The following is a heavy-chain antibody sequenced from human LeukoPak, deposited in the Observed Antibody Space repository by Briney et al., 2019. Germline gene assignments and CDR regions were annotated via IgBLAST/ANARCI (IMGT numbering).Heavy chain of an antibody. CDR3: VTWRLAQDFDH. CDR2: IRSHEGDK. CDR1: GFTLSNFG. V-gene: IGHV3-30*02. Sequence: GGSLRLSCEGSGFTLSNFGIQWVRQAPGKGLQWVAFIRSHEGDKYYEDSVKGRFIVSRDNSKKIVYLEVNSLTAEDTGVYYCVTWRLAQDFDHWGQGSLVIVSS. J-gene: IGHJ4*02. D-gene: IGHD3-3*01.